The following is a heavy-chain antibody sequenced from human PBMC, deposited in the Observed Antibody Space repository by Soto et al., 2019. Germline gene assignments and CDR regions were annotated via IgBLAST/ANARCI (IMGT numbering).Heavy chain of an antibody. Sequence: LRLSCAASGFTFSSYAMSWVRQAPGKGLEWVSAISGSGGSTYYADSVKGRFTISRDNSKNTLYLQMNSLRAEDTAVYYCAKGVLVPAAHTNWFDPWGQGTLVTVSS. D-gene: IGHD2-2*01. V-gene: IGHV3-23*01. CDR3: AKGVLVPAAHTNWFDP. J-gene: IGHJ5*02. CDR1: GFTFSSYA. CDR2: ISGSGGST.